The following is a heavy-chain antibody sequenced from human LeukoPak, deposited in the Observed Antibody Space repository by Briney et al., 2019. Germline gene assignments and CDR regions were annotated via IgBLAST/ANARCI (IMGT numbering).Heavy chain of an antibody. V-gene: IGHV4-31*03. Sequence: SETLSLTCTVSGGSISSGGYYWSWIRQHPGKGLEWIGYIYYSGSTYYNPSLKSRVTISVDTSKNQFSLKLSSVTAADTAVYYCARGQMYYERLRSYWFDPWGQGTLVTVSS. D-gene: IGHD3-3*01. CDR2: IYYSGST. CDR1: GGSISSGGYY. J-gene: IGHJ5*02. CDR3: ARGQMYYERLRSYWFDP.